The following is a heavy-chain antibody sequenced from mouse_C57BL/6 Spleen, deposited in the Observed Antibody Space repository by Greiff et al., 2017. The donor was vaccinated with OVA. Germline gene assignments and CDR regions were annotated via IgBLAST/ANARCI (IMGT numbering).Heavy chain of an antibody. CDR3: AIYDCGGYYFDY. J-gene: IGHJ2*01. CDR2: IYPGDGDT. D-gene: IGHD2-4*01. V-gene: IGHV1-82*01. Sequence: QVQLQQSGPELVKPGASVKISCKASGYAFSSSWMNWVKQRPGKGLEWIGRIYPGDGDTNYNGKFKGKATLTADKSSSTAYMQLSSLTSEDSAVYVCAIYDCGGYYFDYWGQGTTLTVSS. CDR1: GYAFSSSW.